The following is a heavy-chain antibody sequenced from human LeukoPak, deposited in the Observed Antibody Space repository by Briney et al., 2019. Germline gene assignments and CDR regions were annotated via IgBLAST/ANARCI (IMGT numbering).Heavy chain of an antibody. CDR1: GFTFSNYG. CDR3: AKGVVAATNAAYYGMDV. V-gene: IGHV3-30*18. J-gene: IGHJ6*02. CDR2: ISYDESDK. Sequence: GRSLRLSCAASGFTFSNYGMHWVRQASGKGLEWVAVISYDESDKYYADSVKGRFTTSRDNSKNTLYLQMNSLRPEDTAVYYCAKGVVAATNAAYYGMDVWGQGTTVTVSS. D-gene: IGHD2-15*01.